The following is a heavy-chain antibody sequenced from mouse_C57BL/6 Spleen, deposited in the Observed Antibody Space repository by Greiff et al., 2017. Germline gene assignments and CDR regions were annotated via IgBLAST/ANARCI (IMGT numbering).Heavy chain of an antibody. CDR1: GYAFSSSW. D-gene: IGHD5-1-1*01. CDR3: SRDTFYYAMDY. V-gene: IGHV1-82*01. CDR2: IYPGDGDT. Sequence: QVQLQQSGPELVKPGASVKISCKASGYAFSSSWMNWVKQRPGKGLEWIGRIYPGDGDTNYNGKFKGKATLTADKSSSTAYMQLISLTSEDSAVYCCSRDTFYYAMDYWVQGTSVTVSA. J-gene: IGHJ4*01.